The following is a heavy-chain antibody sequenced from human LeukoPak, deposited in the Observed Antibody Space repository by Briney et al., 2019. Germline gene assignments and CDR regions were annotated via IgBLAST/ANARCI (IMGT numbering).Heavy chain of an antibody. Sequence: GGSLRLSCAASGFTFSSYNMNWLRQAPGKGLEWVSYISSSGSTIYYADSVKGRFTISRDNAKNSLYLQMNSLRAEDTAVYYCGRDGGTRILWCGVAYYMDVWGKGTTVTVSS. V-gene: IGHV3-48*03. D-gene: IGHD3-10*01. J-gene: IGHJ6*03. CDR3: GRDGGTRILWCGVAYYMDV. CDR2: ISSSGSTI. CDR1: GFTFSSYN.